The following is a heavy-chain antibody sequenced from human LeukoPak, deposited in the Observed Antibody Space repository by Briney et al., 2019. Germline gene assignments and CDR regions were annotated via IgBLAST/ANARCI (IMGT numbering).Heavy chain of an antibody. CDR3: ARGPIVVVNWFDP. CDR2: IYYSGST. J-gene: IGHJ5*02. D-gene: IGHD3-22*01. Sequence: SETLSLTCTVSGGSINSYYWSWIRQPPGKGLEWIGYIYYSGSTNYNPSLKSRATISVDTSKNQFSLKLSSVTAADTAVYYCARGPIVVVNWFDPWGQGTLVTVSS. V-gene: IGHV4-59*01. CDR1: GGSINSYY.